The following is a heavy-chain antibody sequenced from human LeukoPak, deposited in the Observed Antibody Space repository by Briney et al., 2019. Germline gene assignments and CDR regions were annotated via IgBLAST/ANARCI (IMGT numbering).Heavy chain of an antibody. CDR2: ISDSGDIT. CDR1: GFTFSSYW. Sequence: PGGSLRLSCAASGFTFSSYWMSWVRQAPGKGLEWVSGISDSGDITYYADSVKGRFTISRDNSKNTLYVQMNSLRVEDTAVYYCAKDRRGGSYYAATLVIWGQGTMVTVSS. V-gene: IGHV3-23*01. CDR3: AKDRRGGSYYAATLVI. D-gene: IGHD1-26*01. J-gene: IGHJ3*02.